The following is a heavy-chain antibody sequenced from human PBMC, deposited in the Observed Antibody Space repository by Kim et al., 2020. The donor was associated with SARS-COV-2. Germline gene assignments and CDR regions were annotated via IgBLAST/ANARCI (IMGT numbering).Heavy chain of an antibody. CDR3: ARAARGRSVVVPAAIDP. V-gene: IGHV4-59*01. D-gene: IGHD2-2*01. Sequence: SETLSLTCTVSGGSISSYYWSWIRQPPGKGLEWIGYIYYSGSTNYNPSLKSRVTISVDTSKNQFSLKLSSVTAADTAVYYCARAARGRSVVVPAAIDPWGQGTLVTVSS. J-gene: IGHJ5*02. CDR2: IYYSGST. CDR1: GGSISSYY.